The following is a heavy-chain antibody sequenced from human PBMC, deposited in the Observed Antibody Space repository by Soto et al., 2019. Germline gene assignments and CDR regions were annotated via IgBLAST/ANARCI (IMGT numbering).Heavy chain of an antibody. D-gene: IGHD5-12*01. V-gene: IGHV1-18*01. Sequence: QVQLVQSGAEVKKPGASVKVSCKTSGYTFTSYGISWVRQAPGQGLEWMGWISAYNGNTNYAQKLQGRVTMTTDTSTSTAYMELRSLRSDDTAVYYCARDSAWLSGYDWAYYFDYWGQGTLVTVSS. CDR2: ISAYNGNT. CDR3: ARDSAWLSGYDWAYYFDY. CDR1: GYTFTSYG. J-gene: IGHJ4*02.